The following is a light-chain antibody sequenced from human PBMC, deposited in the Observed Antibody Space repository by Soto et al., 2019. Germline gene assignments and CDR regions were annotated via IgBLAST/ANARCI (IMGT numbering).Light chain of an antibody. CDR3: TSWTTSTTMI. V-gene: IGLV2-14*03. CDR1: SSDIGAYY. Sequence: QSALTQPASVSGSPGQSITISCTGTSSDIGAYYVSWYQQHPGKAPKLMIYDVNIRPSGVSNRFSGSKSGNTASLTISGLHAEDEADYYCTSWTTSTTMIFGGGTKVTVL. J-gene: IGLJ2*01. CDR2: DVN.